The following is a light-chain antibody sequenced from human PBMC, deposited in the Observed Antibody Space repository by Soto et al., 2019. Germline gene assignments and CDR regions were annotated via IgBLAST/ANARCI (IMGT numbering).Light chain of an antibody. J-gene: IGKJ5*01. CDR1: QSVSSY. V-gene: IGKV3-11*01. CDR3: QQRSNWPT. CDR2: DAS. Sequence: IVMTQSPGTLSVSPGERATLSCRASQSVSSYLAWYQQKPGQAPRLLIYDASNRATGIPARFSGSGSGTDFTLTISSLEPEDFAVYYCQQRSNWPTFGQGTRLEIK.